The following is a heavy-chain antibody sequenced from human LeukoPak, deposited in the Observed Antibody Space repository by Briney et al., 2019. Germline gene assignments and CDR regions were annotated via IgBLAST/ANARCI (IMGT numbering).Heavy chain of an antibody. CDR3: AKSYHDSGCLIDY. J-gene: IGHJ4*02. D-gene: IGHD6-19*01. CDR2: IKNNAATT. CDR1: GITFSSYA. Sequence: GGSLRLSCEATGITFSSYAMTWVRQAPGRGPEWVASIKNNAATTDYADSVKGRFTISRDNSKNTLYLQMNSLRAEDTAVYYCAKSYHDSGCLIDYWGQGTLVTVSS. V-gene: IGHV3-23*01.